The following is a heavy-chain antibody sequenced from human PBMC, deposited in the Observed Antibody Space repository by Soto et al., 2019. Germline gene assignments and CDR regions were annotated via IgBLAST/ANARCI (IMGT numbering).Heavy chain of an antibody. J-gene: IGHJ3*02. V-gene: IGHV3-15*07. CDR1: GFIFSNAW. CDR2: IKSKVDGGTT. Sequence: GGSLRLSCATSGFIFSNAWMNWVRQAPGKGLEWVGRIKSKVDGGTTDYIAPVKGRFIISRDDSKNMVYLQMNSLKTEDTAVNCWRNEQSHVHDGNSYDIWGQGTMVTVSS. CDR3: RNEQSHVHDGNSYDI. D-gene: IGHD3-3*01.